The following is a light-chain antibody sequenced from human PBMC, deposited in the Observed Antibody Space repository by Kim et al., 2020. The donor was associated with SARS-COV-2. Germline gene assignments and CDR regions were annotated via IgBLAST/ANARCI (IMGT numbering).Light chain of an antibody. Sequence: PGERATLSCRSSQSLTNNFLAWYQQKRGQAPRLLIYGASSRATGIPDRFSGSGSGTDFSLIISRLEPEDFAVYYCQQHASSPFTFGQGTKVDLK. CDR2: GAS. CDR3: QQHASSPFT. CDR1: QSLTNNF. J-gene: IGKJ2*01. V-gene: IGKV3-20*01.